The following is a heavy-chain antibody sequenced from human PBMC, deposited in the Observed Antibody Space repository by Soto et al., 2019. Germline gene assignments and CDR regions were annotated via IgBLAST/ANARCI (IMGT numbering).Heavy chain of an antibody. J-gene: IGHJ6*02. Sequence: SEILSLTCAVYVGSFSGYYWSWIRQPPGKGLEWIGEINHSGSTNYNPSLKSRVTISVDTSKNQFSLKLSSVTAADTAVYYCASSMVRGGYYYYGMDVWGQGTTVTVSS. CDR3: ASSMVRGGYYYYGMDV. CDR2: INHSGST. V-gene: IGHV4-34*01. CDR1: VGSFSGYY. D-gene: IGHD3-10*01.